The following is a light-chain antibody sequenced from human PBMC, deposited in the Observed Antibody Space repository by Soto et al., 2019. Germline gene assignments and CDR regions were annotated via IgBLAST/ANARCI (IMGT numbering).Light chain of an antibody. CDR1: QSISGW. V-gene: IGKV1-5*02. Sequence: DIQMAQSPSTLSASVGDRVTIICRASQSISGWLAWYQQKPGKPPKRLIYAASSLHSGVPSRFRGSGFGTEFTLTISSLQPEDFATYYCLQHNSYPLTFGGGTKVDI. J-gene: IGKJ4*01. CDR3: LQHNSYPLT. CDR2: AAS.